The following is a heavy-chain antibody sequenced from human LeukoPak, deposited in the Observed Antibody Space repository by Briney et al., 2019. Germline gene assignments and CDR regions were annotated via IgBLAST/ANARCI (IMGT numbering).Heavy chain of an antibody. CDR2: ISYDGSNK. V-gene: IGHV3-30*04. CDR1: GFTFSSYA. Sequence: GRSLRLSCAASGFTFSSYAMHWVRQAPGKGLEWVAVISYDGSNKYYADSVKGRFTISRDNSKNTLYLQMNSLRAEDTAVYYCARDYKQLVRYYYYGMDVWGQGRTVTVSS. J-gene: IGHJ6*02. CDR3: ARDYKQLVRYYYYGMDV. D-gene: IGHD6-13*01.